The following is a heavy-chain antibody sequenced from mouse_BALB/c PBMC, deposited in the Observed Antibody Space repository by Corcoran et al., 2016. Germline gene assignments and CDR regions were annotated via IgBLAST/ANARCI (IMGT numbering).Heavy chain of an antibody. CDR3: ARDGAYGNYYFDY. J-gene: IGHJ2*01. V-gene: IGHV1S34*01. D-gene: IGHD2-1*01. Sequence: LVKTGASVKISCKASGYSFTGYYMHWVKQSHGKSLEWIGYICCYNGATSYNQKFKGKATFTVDTSSSTAYMQFNSLTSEDSAVYYCARDGAYGNYYFDYWGQGTTLTVSS. CDR2: ICCYNGAT. CDR1: GYSFTGYY.